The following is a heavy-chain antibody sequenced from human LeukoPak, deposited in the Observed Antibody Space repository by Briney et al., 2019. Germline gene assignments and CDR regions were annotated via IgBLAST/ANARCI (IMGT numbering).Heavy chain of an antibody. J-gene: IGHJ4*02. CDR2: IIPIFGTA. CDR3: ARTQYSSGWLNFEY. V-gene: IGHV1-69*13. CDR1: GGTFSSYA. Sequence: ASVKVSCKASGGTFSSYAISWVRQAPGQGLEWMGGIIPIFGTANYAQKFQGRVTITADESTSTAYMELSSLRSEDTAVYYCARTQYSSGWLNFEYWGQGNPGHRLL. D-gene: IGHD6-19*01.